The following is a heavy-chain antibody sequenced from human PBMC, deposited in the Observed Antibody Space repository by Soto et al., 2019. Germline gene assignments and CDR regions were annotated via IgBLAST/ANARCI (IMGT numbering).Heavy chain of an antibody. J-gene: IGHJ4*02. CDR2: VYYTGST. CDR1: GGSMSGYY. Sequence: QVQLQESGPGLVKPSETLSLTCRVSGGSMSGYYWSWVRLAPGKGLEWIGYVYYTGSTNYNPSLQSRVSISVDTSNKHFSLSLSLVTAADTAVYLCARRIAVPSGHIDHWGQGIRVTISS. V-gene: IGHV4-59*01. CDR3: ARRIAVPSGHIDH. D-gene: IGHD6-19*01.